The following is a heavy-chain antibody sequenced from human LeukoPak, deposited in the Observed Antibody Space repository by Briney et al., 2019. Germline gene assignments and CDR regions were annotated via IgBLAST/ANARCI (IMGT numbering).Heavy chain of an antibody. D-gene: IGHD3-10*01. CDR2: ISSSGSYT. V-gene: IGHV3-11*06. Sequence: PGGSMRLSCAPSGSTFSVYYMSWIRQAQGKGMEWDSYISSSGSYTNYADSVKGGFTISRDNAKHSLYLQMNRLRAEDTAVYYCVRGTMVRGVTLDYWGQGTLVTVSS. J-gene: IGHJ4*02. CDR3: VRGTMVRGVTLDY. CDR1: GSTFSVYY.